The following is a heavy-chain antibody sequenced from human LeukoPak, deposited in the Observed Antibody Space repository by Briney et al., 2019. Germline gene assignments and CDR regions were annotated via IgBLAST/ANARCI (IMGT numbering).Heavy chain of an antibody. CDR3: ARDRVNFYDSSGYYHDFDAFDI. CDR2: TYYRSKWYN. V-gene: IGHV6-1*01. Sequence: SQTLSLTCAISGDSVSSNRAAWNWIRQSPSRGLEWLGRTYYRSKWYNDYAVSVKSRITINPDTSKNQFSLQLNSVTPEDTAVYYCARDRVNFYDSSGYYHDFDAFDIWGQGTMVTVSS. CDR1: GDSVSSNRAA. J-gene: IGHJ3*02. D-gene: IGHD3-22*01.